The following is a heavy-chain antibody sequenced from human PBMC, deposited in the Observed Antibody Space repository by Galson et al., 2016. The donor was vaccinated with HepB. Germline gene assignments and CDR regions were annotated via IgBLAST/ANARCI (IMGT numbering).Heavy chain of an antibody. V-gene: IGHV3-7*03. CDR2: IKQDGSGK. CDR3: ARGGYYSAY. J-gene: IGHJ4*02. D-gene: IGHD6-25*01. CDR1: GFTFSSYW. Sequence: SLRLSCAASGFTFSSYWMSWVRQAPGKGLEWVANIKQDGSGKYYVDSLKCRFTISRDNAENSLYLQMNSLRAEDTAVYYCARGGYYSAYWGQGTLVTVSS.